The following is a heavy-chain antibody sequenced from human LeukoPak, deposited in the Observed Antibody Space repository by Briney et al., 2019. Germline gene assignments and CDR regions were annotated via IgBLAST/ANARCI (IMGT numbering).Heavy chain of an antibody. CDR2: ISYDGSNK. CDR1: GFTFSSYA. D-gene: IGHD3-10*01. CDR3: AKDRGSGSSSYYYYGMDV. V-gene: IGHV3-30-3*01. J-gene: IGHJ6*04. Sequence: GGSLRLSCAASGFTFSSYAMHWVRQAPGKGLEWVAVISYDGSNKYYADSVKGRFTISRDNSKNTLYLQMNSLRAEDTAVYYCAKDRGSGSSSYYYYGMDVWGKGTTVTVSS.